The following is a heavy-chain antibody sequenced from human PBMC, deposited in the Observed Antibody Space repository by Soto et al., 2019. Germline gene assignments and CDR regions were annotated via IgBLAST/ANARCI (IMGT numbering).Heavy chain of an antibody. V-gene: IGHV1-2*04. CDR2: INPNSGGT. CDR3: ARSTDTAMALYAFDI. J-gene: IGHJ3*02. D-gene: IGHD5-18*01. CDR1: RYTFTGNY. Sequence: ASVKVSCKASRYTFTGNYMHWVRQAPGQGLEWMGWINPNSGGTNYAQKVQGWVTMTRDTSISTAYMELSRLRSDDTAVYYCARSTDTAMALYAFDIWGQGKMVTVS.